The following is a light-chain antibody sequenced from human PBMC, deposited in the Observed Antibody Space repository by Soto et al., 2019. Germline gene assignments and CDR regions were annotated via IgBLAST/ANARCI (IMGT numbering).Light chain of an antibody. CDR1: QSISSW. CDR3: QQYNSYSRT. CDR2: DAS. Sequence: DFQMTQSPSTLSASVGDRVTITCRASQSISSWLAWYQQKPGKAPKLLIYDASTLESGVPSRFSGSGSGIEFTLTISSLQPDDFATYYCQQYNSYSRTFGQGTKVEIK. V-gene: IGKV1-5*01. J-gene: IGKJ1*01.